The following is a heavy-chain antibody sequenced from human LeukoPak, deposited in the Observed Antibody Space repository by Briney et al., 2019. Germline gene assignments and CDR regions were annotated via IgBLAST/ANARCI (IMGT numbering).Heavy chain of an antibody. Sequence: GASVKVSCKAFGYTFTSNYMHWVRQAPGQGPEWMGVISPTGGSTTYAQKFQGRVTLTRDMSTSTDYLELSSLRSDDTAVYYCARDNSVRDEAGWFNPWGQGPLVTVAS. CDR3: ARDNSVRDEAGWFNP. CDR1: GYTFTSNY. D-gene: IGHD5-24*01. V-gene: IGHV1-46*01. CDR2: ISPTGGST. J-gene: IGHJ5*02.